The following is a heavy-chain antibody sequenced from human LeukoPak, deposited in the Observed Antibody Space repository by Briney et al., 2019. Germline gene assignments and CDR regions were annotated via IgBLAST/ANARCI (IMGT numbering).Heavy chain of an antibody. Sequence: ASVKVSCKASGYTFTSYGISWVLQAPGQGLEWMGWISAYNGNTNYAQKLQGRVTMTTDTSTSTAYMELRSLRSDDTAVYYCARHVHLRVYEPLDYWGQGTLVTVSS. V-gene: IGHV1-18*01. CDR2: ISAYNGNT. J-gene: IGHJ4*02. CDR3: ARHVHLRVYEPLDY. CDR1: GYTFTSYG. D-gene: IGHD2/OR15-2a*01.